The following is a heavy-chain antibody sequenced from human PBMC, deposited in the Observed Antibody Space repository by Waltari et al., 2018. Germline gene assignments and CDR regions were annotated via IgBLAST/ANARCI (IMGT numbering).Heavy chain of an antibody. D-gene: IGHD6-19*01. Sequence: QVQLQQWGAGLLKPSETLSLTCAVYGGSFSGYYWSWIRQPPGKGLEWIGEINHSGSPNYNPSLKSRVTISVDTSKNQFSLKLSSVTAADTAVYYCAMGAVAADRVRAFDIWGQGTMVTVSS. CDR1: GGSFSGYY. J-gene: IGHJ3*02. CDR2: INHSGSP. CDR3: AMGAVAADRVRAFDI. V-gene: IGHV4-34*01.